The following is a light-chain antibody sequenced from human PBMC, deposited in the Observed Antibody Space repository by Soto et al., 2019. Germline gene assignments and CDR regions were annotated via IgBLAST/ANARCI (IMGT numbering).Light chain of an antibody. CDR3: QQYDSSQFT. Sequence: EIVLMQSPGTLSLSPGEGATLSCRASQSVNSNYLAWHQQKPGQPPTVLIFDTSRRATGVPDRFSGSGSGTDFTLTISRLEPDDFAIYYCQQYDSSQFTFGPGTKVNIK. CDR1: QSVNSNY. J-gene: IGKJ3*01. CDR2: DTS. V-gene: IGKV3-20*01.